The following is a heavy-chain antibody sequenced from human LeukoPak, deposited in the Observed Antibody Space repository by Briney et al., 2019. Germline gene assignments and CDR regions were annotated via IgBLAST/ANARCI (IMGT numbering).Heavy chain of an antibody. D-gene: IGHD3-3*01. CDR1: GGSISSGGYS. J-gene: IGHJ4*02. V-gene: IGHV4-30-2*01. CDR2: IYHSGST. CDR3: ARFSSGYFDY. Sequence: SETLSLTCAVSGGSISSGGYSWSWIRQPPGKGLEWIGYIYHSGSTYYNPSLKSRVTISVDRSKNQFSLKLSSVTAADTAVYYCARFSSGYFDYWGQGTLVTVSS.